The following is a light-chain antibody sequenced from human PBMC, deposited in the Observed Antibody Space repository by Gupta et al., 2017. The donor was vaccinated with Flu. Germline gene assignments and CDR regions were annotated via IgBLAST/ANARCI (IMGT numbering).Light chain of an antibody. V-gene: IGLV1-40*01. Sequence: QSVLTQPPSVSGAPGQRVTISCTGSSSNVGADYDVHGYQHVPGTAPKLLIFATFNRPSGVPDRFSGSKSGTSASLAITGLQAEDEADYYCQSYDSSLSGFYVFGTGTKVTVL. CDR1: SSNVGADYD. CDR2: ATF. J-gene: IGLJ1*01. CDR3: QSYDSSLSGFYV.